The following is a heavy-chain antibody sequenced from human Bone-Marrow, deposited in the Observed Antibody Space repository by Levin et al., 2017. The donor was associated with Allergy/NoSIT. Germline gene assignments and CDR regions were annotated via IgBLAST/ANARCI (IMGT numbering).Heavy chain of an antibody. Sequence: GESLKISCAASGFAFSDFYMSWIRQAPGKGLEWVSYITDSASYTNYADFVEGRFTISRDNAKNSLYLEMRALRADDTAVYYCARHIVVVTATDAYDVWGQGTLVSVSS. CDR3: ARHIVVVTATDAYDV. CDR1: GFAFSDFY. CDR2: ITDSASYT. V-gene: IGHV3-11*03. J-gene: IGHJ3*01. D-gene: IGHD2-21*02.